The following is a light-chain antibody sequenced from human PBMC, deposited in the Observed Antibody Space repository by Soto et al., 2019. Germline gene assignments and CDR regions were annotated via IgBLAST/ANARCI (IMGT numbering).Light chain of an antibody. Sequence: EIVLTQSPGTLSLSPGERATLSCRASQSVSNNYLAWYQQKPGQAPRLLIYGASNRATGIPDRFSGSGSGTEFTLTISSLQPEDFATYYCQQSYSTLWTFGQGTKVDIK. CDR2: GAS. CDR1: QSVSNNY. V-gene: IGKV3-20*01. J-gene: IGKJ1*01. CDR3: QQSYSTLWT.